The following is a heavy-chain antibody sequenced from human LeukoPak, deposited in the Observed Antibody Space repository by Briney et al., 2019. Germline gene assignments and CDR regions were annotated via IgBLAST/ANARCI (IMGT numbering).Heavy chain of an antibody. CDR1: GFTVSTYW. J-gene: IGHJ4*02. D-gene: IGHD2-2*01. CDR2: INSDGSST. Sequence: AGGSLRLSCAASGFTVSTYWTHWVRQAPGKGLVWVSRINSDGSSTSYADSVKGRFTISRENAKNTLYLEMNSLRAEDTAVYYCARPRQCYSTTSCANHFDYWGQGTLVTVSS. V-gene: IGHV3-74*01. CDR3: ARPRQCYSTTSCANHFDY.